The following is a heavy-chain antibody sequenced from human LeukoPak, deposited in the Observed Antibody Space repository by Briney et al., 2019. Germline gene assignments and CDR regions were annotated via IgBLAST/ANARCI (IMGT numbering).Heavy chain of an antibody. Sequence: SETLSLTCAVYGGSFSGYYWSWIRQPPGKGLEWIGEINHSGSTNYNPSLKSRVTISVDTSKNQFSLKLSSVTAADTAVYYCARRRTSITMIVAMGRYNWFDPWGQGTLVTVSS. CDR1: GGSFSGYY. CDR2: INHSGST. D-gene: IGHD3-22*01. J-gene: IGHJ5*02. CDR3: ARRRTSITMIVAMGRYNWFDP. V-gene: IGHV4-34*01.